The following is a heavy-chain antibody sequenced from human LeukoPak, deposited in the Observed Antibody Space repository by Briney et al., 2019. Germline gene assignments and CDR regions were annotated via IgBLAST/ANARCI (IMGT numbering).Heavy chain of an antibody. D-gene: IGHD3-22*01. CDR3: TWGGRGYYDY. V-gene: IGHV3-23*01. CDR1: GFSFSSHS. J-gene: IGHJ4*02. Sequence: GGSLRLSCAASGFSFSSHSMSWVRQAPGKGLEWVSFMSGGGDSTYYADSVKGRFTISRDNSKNTLYLQMNSLRAEDTALYYCTWGGRGYYDYWGQGPLVTVS. CDR2: MSGGGDST.